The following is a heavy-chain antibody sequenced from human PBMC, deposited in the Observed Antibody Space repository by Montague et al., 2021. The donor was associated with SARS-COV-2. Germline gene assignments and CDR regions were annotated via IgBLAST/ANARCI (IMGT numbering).Heavy chain of an antibody. CDR3: ARDSRIVGATGGMDV. V-gene: IGHV3-7*03. CDR1: GFTFSSYW. J-gene: IGHJ6*02. D-gene: IGHD1-26*01. CDR2: IKPDGGEK. Sequence: SLSLSCAASGFTFSSYWLSWVRQTPGKGLEWVANIKPDGGEKHYVDSAKGRFTISRDNAKNSLNLQMDSLRAEDTALYYCARDSRIVGATGGMDVWGQGTTVIVSS.